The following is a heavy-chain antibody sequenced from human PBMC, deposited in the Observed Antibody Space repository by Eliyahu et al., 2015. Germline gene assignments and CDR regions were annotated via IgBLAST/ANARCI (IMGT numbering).Heavy chain of an antibody. V-gene: IGHV1-58*02. Sequence: QMQLVQSGPEVKKPGTSVKVSCKASGFTFTSSAMQWVRQARGQRLEWIGWIVVGSGNTNYAQKFQERVTITRDMSTSTAYMELSSLRSEDTAVYYCAADSVWFGELWGGNFDYWGQGTLVTVSS. CDR1: GFTFTSSA. D-gene: IGHD3-10*01. J-gene: IGHJ4*02. CDR3: AADSVWFGELWGGNFDY. CDR2: IVVGSGNT.